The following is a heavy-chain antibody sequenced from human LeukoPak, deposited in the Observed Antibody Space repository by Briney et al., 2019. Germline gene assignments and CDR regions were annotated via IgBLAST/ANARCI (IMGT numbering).Heavy chain of an antibody. Sequence: HPGGSLRLSCAASGFTFSNYNMNWVRQAPGKGLEWVSYISSSSRTIYYADSVKGRFTISRDNAKNSLYLQMNSLRAEDTAVFYCARDRGGTDDFWSGYYTGYFDYWGQGTLVIVSS. D-gene: IGHD3-3*01. CDR2: ISSSSRTI. V-gene: IGHV3-48*01. J-gene: IGHJ4*02. CDR3: ARDRGGTDDFWSGYYTGYFDY. CDR1: GFTFSNYN.